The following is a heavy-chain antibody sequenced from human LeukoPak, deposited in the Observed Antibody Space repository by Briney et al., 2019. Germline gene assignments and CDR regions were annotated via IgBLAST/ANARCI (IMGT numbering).Heavy chain of an antibody. V-gene: IGHV3-15*01. D-gene: IGHD3-22*01. CDR1: GFTFSSAW. J-gene: IGHJ4*02. Sequence: GGSLRLPCAASGFTFSSAWMTWVRQAPGKGLEWVGRVRSKADGGTTDYAAPAKGRFTISRDDSKNTVLLQMNSLKTEDTAVYYCTTVRPGTSGYSYWGQGTLVTASS. CDR3: TTVRPGTSGYSY. CDR2: VRSKADGGTT.